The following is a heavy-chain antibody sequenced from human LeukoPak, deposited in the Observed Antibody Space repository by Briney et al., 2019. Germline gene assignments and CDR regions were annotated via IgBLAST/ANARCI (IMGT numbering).Heavy chain of an antibody. CDR1: GYTFINYY. D-gene: IGHD3-10*01. V-gene: IGHV1-46*01. Sequence: ASVKVSCKASGYTFINYYIHWVRQAPGQGLEWMGIINPSGGSTSYAQKFQGRATMTRDTSTSTVYMELSSLRSEDTAMYYCARVAREFDGSRPEYYYYMDVWGKGTTVTISS. J-gene: IGHJ6*03. CDR3: ARVAREFDGSRPEYYYYMDV. CDR2: INPSGGST.